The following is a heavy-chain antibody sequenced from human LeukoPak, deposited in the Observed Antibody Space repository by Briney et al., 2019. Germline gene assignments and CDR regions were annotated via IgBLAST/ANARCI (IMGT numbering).Heavy chain of an antibody. Sequence: SEALSLTCNVSGGSISSSSYYWGWIRQPPGKGLEWIGSIYYSGSTYYNPSLKSRVTISVDTSKNQFSLKLSSVTAADTAVYYCARQRRITIEFDPWGQGTLVTVSS. V-gene: IGHV4-39*01. CDR2: IYYSGST. D-gene: IGHD3-10*01. J-gene: IGHJ5*02. CDR3: ARQRRITIEFDP. CDR1: GGSISSSSYY.